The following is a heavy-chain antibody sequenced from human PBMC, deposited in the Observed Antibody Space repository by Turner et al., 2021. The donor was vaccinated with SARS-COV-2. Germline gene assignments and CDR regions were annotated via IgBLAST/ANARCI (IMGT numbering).Heavy chain of an antibody. D-gene: IGHD4-17*01. V-gene: IGHV3-53*01. CDR3: ARDYGDYYFDY. J-gene: IGHJ4*02. Sequence: EVQLVESGGGLIQPGGSLRLSCAASGFTVSSNYMSWVRQAPGKGLEWVSVIYSGGSTYYTDSVKGRFTISRDNSKNTLYHQMNSLRAEDTAVYYCARDYGDYYFDYWGQGTLVTVSS. CDR2: IYSGGST. CDR1: GFTVSSNY.